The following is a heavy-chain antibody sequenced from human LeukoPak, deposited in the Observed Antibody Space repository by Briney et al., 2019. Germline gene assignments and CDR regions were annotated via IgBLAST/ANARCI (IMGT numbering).Heavy chain of an antibody. D-gene: IGHD1-26*01. CDR1: GYTLTDLS. V-gene: IGHV1-24*01. J-gene: IGHJ4*02. CDR3: ATSPRVGATVFAFEY. Sequence: ASVKVSCRVSGYTLTDLSIHWVRQVPGKGLEWLGGFDPEDGETVYAQKFQGRVTMTEDTSSDTAFMDLSSLRSEDTAIYYCATSPRVGATVFAFEYWGQGTLVTVSS. CDR2: FDPEDGET.